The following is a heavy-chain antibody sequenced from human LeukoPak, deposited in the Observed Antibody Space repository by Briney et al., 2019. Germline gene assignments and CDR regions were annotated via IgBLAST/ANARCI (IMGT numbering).Heavy chain of an antibody. CDR3: ARVPGGQLLSPTFDY. V-gene: IGHV4-59*01. CDR1: GGSISSYY. J-gene: IGHJ4*02. CDR2: IYYSGST. D-gene: IGHD2-2*01. Sequence: PSETLSLTCTVSGGSISSYYWSWIRQPPGKGLEWIGYIYYSGSTNYNPSLKSRVTISVDTSKNQFPLKLSSVTAAATAVYYCARVPGGQLLSPTFDYWGQGTLVTVSS.